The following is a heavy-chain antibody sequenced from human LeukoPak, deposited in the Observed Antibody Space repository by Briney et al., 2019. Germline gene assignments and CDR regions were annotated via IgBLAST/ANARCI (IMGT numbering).Heavy chain of an antibody. CDR1: RFTFSNYA. J-gene: IGHJ4*02. CDR3: AKDGGGWYTSGWYYFDY. Sequence: GGSLRLSCAASRFTFSNYAMHWVRQAPGKGLEWVAVISDDGSKKYYADSVKGRFTISRDNSEKTLYLQMDSLRAEDTALYYCAKDGGGWYTSGWYYFDYWGQGILVTVSS. CDR2: ISDDGSKK. V-gene: IGHV3-30*04. D-gene: IGHD6-19*01.